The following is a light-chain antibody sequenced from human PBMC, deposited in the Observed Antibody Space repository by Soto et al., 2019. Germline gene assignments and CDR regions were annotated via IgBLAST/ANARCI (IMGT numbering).Light chain of an antibody. J-gene: IGLJ2*01. CDR1: ASNVGSTY. V-gene: IGLV1-47*01. Sequence: QSVLTQPPSASGTPGQRVSISCSGSASNVGSTYVFWYQQLPGAAPTLLIYWNNQRPSGVSDRFSGSKSGTSASLAISGLRVDDEADYYCASWDNDLNGPIFGGGTKLTVL. CDR3: ASWDNDLNGPI. CDR2: WNN.